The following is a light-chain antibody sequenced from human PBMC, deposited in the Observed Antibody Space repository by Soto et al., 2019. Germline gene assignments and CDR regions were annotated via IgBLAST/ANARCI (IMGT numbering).Light chain of an antibody. CDR3: SSYTSSSSL. V-gene: IGLV2-14*01. J-gene: IGLJ2*01. CDR1: SPDIGGDNY. CDR2: DVS. Sequence: QSALTQPASVSGSPGQSITISCTGTSPDIGGDNYVSWYQQHPGTAPKLMIYDVSNRPSGVSNRFSGSKSGNTASLTISGLQAEAESDYYCSSYTSSSSLFGGGTKLTVL.